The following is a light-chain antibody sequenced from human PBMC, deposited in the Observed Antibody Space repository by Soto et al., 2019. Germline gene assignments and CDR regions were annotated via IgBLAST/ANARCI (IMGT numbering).Light chain of an antibody. Sequence: QSALTQPASVSGSPGQSITISCSGTSTDIGNSNYVSWYQQHPGKTPKLIIYEVTKRPSGTSTRFSGSKSGLAAYLSISGLQPEDEADYYCNSYTFTSALVFGTGTKLTVL. CDR3: NSYTFTSALV. CDR2: EVT. J-gene: IGLJ1*01. CDR1: STDIGNSNY. V-gene: IGLV2-14*01.